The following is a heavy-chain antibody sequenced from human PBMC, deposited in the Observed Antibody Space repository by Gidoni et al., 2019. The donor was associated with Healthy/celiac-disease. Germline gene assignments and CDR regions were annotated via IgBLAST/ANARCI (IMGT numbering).Heavy chain of an antibody. J-gene: IGHJ4*02. CDR1: GGPISSAY. V-gene: IGHV4-59*01. Sequence: QVQLQESGQGLVKPSETLYLTCTVTGGPISSAYWSWIRQPPGKGLEWIGYIYYSGSTNYNPSLKSRVTISVDTSKNHFSLKLSSVTAADTAVYYCARRIWGYSYAIFDYWGQGTLVTVSS. D-gene: IGHD5-18*01. CDR2: IYYSGST. CDR3: ARRIWGYSYAIFDY.